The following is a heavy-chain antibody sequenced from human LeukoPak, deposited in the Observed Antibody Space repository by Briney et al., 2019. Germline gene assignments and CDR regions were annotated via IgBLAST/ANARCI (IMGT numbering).Heavy chain of an antibody. CDR3: ARRLSPDAFDI. V-gene: IGHV4-59*08. CDR2: IYYSGST. D-gene: IGHD2/OR15-2a*01. Sequence: KSWETLSLTSTVSGGSISSYYWSWIRQPPRKGLEWIGYIYYSGSTNYNPSLKSRVTISVDTSKNQFSLKLSSVTAADTAVYYCARRLSPDAFDIWGQGTMVTVSS. J-gene: IGHJ3*02. CDR1: GGSISSYY.